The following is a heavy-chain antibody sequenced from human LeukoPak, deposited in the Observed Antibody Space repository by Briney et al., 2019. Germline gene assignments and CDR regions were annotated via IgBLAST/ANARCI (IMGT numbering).Heavy chain of an antibody. Sequence: GGSLRLSCAASGFTFRSYWIHWVRQAPGKGLVWVGRIDNDGSDTIYADSVKGRFPVSRDNAKNTPYLQMNSLRAEDTAVYFCARGGFSHGFDVWGQGTVVTVSS. D-gene: IGHD5-12*01. CDR1: GFTFRSYW. CDR3: ARGGFSHGFDV. J-gene: IGHJ3*01. CDR2: IDNDGSDT. V-gene: IGHV3-74*01.